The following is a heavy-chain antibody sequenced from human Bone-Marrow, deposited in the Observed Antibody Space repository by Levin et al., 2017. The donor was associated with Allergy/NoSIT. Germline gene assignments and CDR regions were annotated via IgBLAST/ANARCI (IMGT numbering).Heavy chain of an antibody. CDR1: GGTFSSYA. CDR3: ARSPGIAVAGSDYFDY. V-gene: IGHV1-69*13. Sequence: ASVKVSCKASGGTFSSYAISWVRQAPGQGLEWMGGIIPIFGTANYAQKFQGRVTITADESTSTAYMELSSLRSEDTAVYYCARSPGIAVAGSDYFDYWGQGTLVTVSS. D-gene: IGHD6-19*01. J-gene: IGHJ4*02. CDR2: IIPIFGTA.